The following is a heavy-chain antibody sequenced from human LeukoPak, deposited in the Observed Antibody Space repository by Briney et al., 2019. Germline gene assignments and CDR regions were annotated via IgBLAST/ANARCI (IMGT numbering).Heavy chain of an antibody. Sequence: ASVKVSCKASGYTFTGYYMHWVRQAPGQGLEWMGWINPNSGGTNYAQKFQGRVTTTRDTSISTAYMELSRLRSDDTAVYYCARGLQENLAWLTAFSAFDVWGPGTMVTVSS. J-gene: IGHJ3*01. CDR1: GYTFTGYY. CDR3: ARGLQENLAWLTAFSAFDV. CDR2: INPNSGGT. V-gene: IGHV1-2*02. D-gene: IGHD5-24*01.